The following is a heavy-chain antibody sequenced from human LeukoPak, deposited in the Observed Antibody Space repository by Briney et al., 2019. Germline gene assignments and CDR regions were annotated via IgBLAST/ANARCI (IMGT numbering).Heavy chain of an antibody. CDR3: ARGRGVYNWNYDRWFDP. CDR2: INHSGST. Sequence: SETLSLTCAVYGGSCSGYYWSWIRQPPGKGLEWIGEINHSGSTNYNPSLKSRVTISVDTSKNQFSLKLSSVTAADTAVYYCARGRGVYNWNYDRWFDPWGQGTLVTVSS. D-gene: IGHD1-7*01. CDR1: GGSCSGYY. V-gene: IGHV4-34*01. J-gene: IGHJ5*02.